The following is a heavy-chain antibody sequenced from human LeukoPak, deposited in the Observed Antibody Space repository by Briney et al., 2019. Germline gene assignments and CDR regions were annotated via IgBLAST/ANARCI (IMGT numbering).Heavy chain of an antibody. Sequence: ASVKVSCKASGYTFTSYYMHWVRQAPGQGLEWMGVVNPTGGSTSYAQKFQGRVTMTRDTSTSTVSMEVSSLRSEDTAVYYCARTASFWSGYYLDYWGQGTLVTVSS. CDR3: ARTASFWSGYYLDY. CDR2: VNPTGGST. V-gene: IGHV1-46*01. D-gene: IGHD3-3*01. CDR1: GYTFTSYY. J-gene: IGHJ4*02.